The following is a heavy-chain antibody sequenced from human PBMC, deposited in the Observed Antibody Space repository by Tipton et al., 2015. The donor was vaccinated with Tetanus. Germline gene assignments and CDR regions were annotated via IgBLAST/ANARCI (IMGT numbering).Heavy chain of an antibody. CDR3: ARQVGDTYGSALDH. J-gene: IGHJ5*02. V-gene: IGHV4-59*01. D-gene: IGHD5-18*01. Sequence: TLSLTCTVSGGSISSYYWSWIRQPPGKGLEWIGYIYYSGSTNYNPSLKSRVTISVDTSKNQFSLKLSSVTAADTAVYYCARQVGDTYGSALDHGGQGTLVTVSS. CDR2: IYYSGST. CDR1: GGSISSYY.